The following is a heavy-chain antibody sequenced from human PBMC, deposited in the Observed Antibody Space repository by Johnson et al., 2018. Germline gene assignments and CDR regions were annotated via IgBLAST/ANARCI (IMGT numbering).Heavy chain of an antibody. V-gene: IGHV3-21*01. CDR1: GFTFSSYS. J-gene: IGHJ3*02. Sequence: VQLLESGGGLVKXGGSLRLSCAASGFTFSSYSMNWVRQAPGKGLEWVSSISSSSSYIYYADSVKGRFTISRDHAKNSLYLQMNSLRAEDTAVYYCARDGYGGTAAFDIWGQGTMVTVSS. CDR2: ISSSSSYI. CDR3: ARDGYGGTAAFDI. D-gene: IGHD5-12*01.